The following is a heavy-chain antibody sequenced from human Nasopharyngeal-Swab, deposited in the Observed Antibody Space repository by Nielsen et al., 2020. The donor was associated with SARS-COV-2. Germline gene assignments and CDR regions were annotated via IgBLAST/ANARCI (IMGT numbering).Heavy chain of an antibody. Sequence: KVSCKDSGYSFIDYWIGWVRQMPGRGLEWMGIIYPGDSDTRYNPSFQGQVTISADNSISTAYLQWGSLKASDSAMYYCARPLAAASYYFDYWGQGTLVTVSS. CDR1: GYSFIDYW. CDR3: ARPLAAASYYFDY. CDR2: IYPGDSDT. J-gene: IGHJ4*02. D-gene: IGHD6-25*01. V-gene: IGHV5-51*01.